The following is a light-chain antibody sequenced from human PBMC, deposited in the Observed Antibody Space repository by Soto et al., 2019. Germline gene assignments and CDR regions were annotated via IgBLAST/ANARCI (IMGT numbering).Light chain of an antibody. CDR1: RSNIGSNT. Sequence: QSVLTQPPSASGTHGQRVTISCSGSRSNIGSNTVHWYQQLPGTAPKLLIYSNNQRPSGVPDRFSGSKSGTSASLAISGLQSEDEAEYYCAVWDDSLNGWVFGGGTKLTVL. CDR2: SNN. V-gene: IGLV1-44*01. CDR3: AVWDDSLNGWV. J-gene: IGLJ3*02.